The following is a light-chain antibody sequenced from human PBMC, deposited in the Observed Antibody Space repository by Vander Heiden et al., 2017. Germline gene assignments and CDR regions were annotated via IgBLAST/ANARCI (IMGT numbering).Light chain of an antibody. V-gene: IGKV1-5*03. Sequence: DIQLTQSPSTLSASVGDRVTITCRASQSISSWLAWYQQKPGKAPKLLIYKASSLESGVPSRFSGSGSGTEFTLTISSLQPDDFATYYCQQYNSYSLTFGGGTKVEIK. CDR1: QSISSW. J-gene: IGKJ4*01. CDR3: QQYNSYSLT. CDR2: KAS.